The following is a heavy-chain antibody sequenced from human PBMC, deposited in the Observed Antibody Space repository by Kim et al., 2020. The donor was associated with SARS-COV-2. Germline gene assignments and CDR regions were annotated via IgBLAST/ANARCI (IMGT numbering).Heavy chain of an antibody. Sequence: ASVKVSCKASGYTFTGYYMHWVRQAPGQGLEWMGWINPNSGGTNYAQKFQGRVTMTRDTSISTAYMELSRLRSDDTAVYYCAREVMRGIAVAVAYWGQGTLVTVSS. V-gene: IGHV1-2*02. J-gene: IGHJ4*02. D-gene: IGHD6-19*01. CDR3: AREVMRGIAVAVAY. CDR1: GYTFTGYY. CDR2: INPNSGGT.